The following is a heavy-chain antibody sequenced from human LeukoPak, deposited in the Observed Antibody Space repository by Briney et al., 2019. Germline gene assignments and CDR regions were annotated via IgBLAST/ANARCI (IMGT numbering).Heavy chain of an antibody. CDR3: ARGPGSSSYYFDY. V-gene: IGHV3-30-3*01. D-gene: IGHD6-13*01. J-gene: IGHJ4*02. CDR2: ISYDGSNK. CDR1: GFPFSRSS. Sequence: GGAPRPSSAASGFPFSRSSMHWGRQAPGKGREVVGVISYDGSNKYYADSVKGRFTISRDNSKNTLYLQTNSLRAEDTAVYYCARGPGSSSYYFDYWGQGTLVTVSS.